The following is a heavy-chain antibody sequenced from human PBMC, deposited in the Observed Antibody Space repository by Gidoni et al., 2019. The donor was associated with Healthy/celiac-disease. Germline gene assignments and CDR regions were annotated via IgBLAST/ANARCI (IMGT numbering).Heavy chain of an antibody. V-gene: IGHV4-39*01. CDR1: GGSISSSSYY. CDR2: IYYSGST. D-gene: IGHD1-1*01. J-gene: IGHJ5*02. CDR3: ARHYNRVSDNWFDP. Sequence: QLQLQESGPGLVTPSETLSLTCTVSGGSISSSSYYWGWIRQPPGKGLEWIGSIYYSGSTYYNPSLKSRVTISVDTSKNQFSLKLSSVTAADTAVYYCARHYNRVSDNWFDPWGQGTLVTVSS.